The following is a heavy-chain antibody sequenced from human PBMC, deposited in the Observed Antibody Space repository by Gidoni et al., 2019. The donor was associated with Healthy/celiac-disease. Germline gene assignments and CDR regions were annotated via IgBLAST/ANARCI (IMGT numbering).Heavy chain of an antibody. V-gene: IGHV3-11*01. CDR3: ARAEYSSSSFLGW. J-gene: IGHJ4*02. Sequence: QVQLVESGGGLVKPGGSLRLSCAASGFTFSDYYMSWSRQAPGQGPDGVSYISSSGSTIYYAESVKGRFTISRDNAKNSLYLQMNSLRAEDTAVYYCARAEYSSSSFLGWWGQGTLVTVSS. D-gene: IGHD6-6*01. CDR1: GFTFSDYY. CDR2: ISSSGSTI.